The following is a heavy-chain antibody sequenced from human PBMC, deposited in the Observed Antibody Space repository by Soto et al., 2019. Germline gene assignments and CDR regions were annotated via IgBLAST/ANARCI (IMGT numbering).Heavy chain of an antibody. CDR1: GFTFSSYA. V-gene: IGHV3-30-3*01. J-gene: IGHJ4*02. CDR3: VRHEGY. Sequence: GGSLRLSCAASGFTFSSYAMHWVRQAPGKGLEWVAVISFDGSNQYHADSVKGRFTVSRDNSKNTVYLQMDSLRAEDTAVYYCVRHEGYWGRGTLVTVSS. CDR2: ISFDGSNQ.